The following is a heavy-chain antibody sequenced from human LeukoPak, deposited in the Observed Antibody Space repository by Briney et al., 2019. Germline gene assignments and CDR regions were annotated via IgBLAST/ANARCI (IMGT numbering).Heavy chain of an antibody. CDR3: ARDTSVGLDY. V-gene: IGHV4-34*01. CDR2: SNDSGST. CDR1: GGSFSGYY. J-gene: IGHJ4*02. Sequence: PSETLSLTCAVSGGSFSGYYWSWIRQPPGKGLEWIGESNDSGSTNYNPSLKSRVTMSVDTSKNQFSLKLSSVTAADTAVYYCARDTSVGLDYWGQGTLVTVSS. D-gene: IGHD4-23*01.